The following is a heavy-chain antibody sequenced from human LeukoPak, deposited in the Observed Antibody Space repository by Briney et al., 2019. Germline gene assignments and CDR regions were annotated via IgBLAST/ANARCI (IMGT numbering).Heavy chain of an antibody. V-gene: IGHV4-61*08. CDR3: ARVFGGSYYYIDY. CDR1: GGSISSGGYY. CDR2: IYYSGST. Sequence: SETLSLTCTVSGGSISSGGYYWSWIRQPPGKGLEWIGYIYYSGSTNYNPSLKSRVTISVDTSKNQFSLKLSSVTAADTAVYYCARVFGGSYYYIDYWGQGTLVTVSS. D-gene: IGHD1-26*01. J-gene: IGHJ4*02.